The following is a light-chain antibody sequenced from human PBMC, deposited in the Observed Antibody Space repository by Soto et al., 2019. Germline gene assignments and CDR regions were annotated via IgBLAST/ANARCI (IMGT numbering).Light chain of an antibody. CDR3: QQYGRSPLT. J-gene: IGKJ4*01. CDR1: QSVSSSY. CDR2: GAS. Sequence: EIVLTPSPGTLSLSPGERATLSCRASQSVSSSYLAWYQQKPGQAPWLLIYGASSRATGIPDRFSGSGSGTDFTLTISRLEPEDFAVYYCQQYGRSPLTFGGGTKVEIK. V-gene: IGKV3-20*01.